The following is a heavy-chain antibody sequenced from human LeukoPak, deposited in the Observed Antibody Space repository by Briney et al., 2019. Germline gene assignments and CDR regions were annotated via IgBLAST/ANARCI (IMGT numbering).Heavy chain of an antibody. V-gene: IGHV4-34*11. D-gene: IGHD1-26*01. CDR3: ARDREWELQSLRYFDY. CDR1: GGSFSGYY. Sequence: SETLSLTCAVYGGSFSGYYWSWIRQPPGKGLEWIGYIDYSRSTYDNPSLKSRVTISIDTSKNQFSLKLSSVTAADTAVYYCARDREWELQSLRYFDYWGQGTLVTVSS. J-gene: IGHJ4*02. CDR2: IDYSRST.